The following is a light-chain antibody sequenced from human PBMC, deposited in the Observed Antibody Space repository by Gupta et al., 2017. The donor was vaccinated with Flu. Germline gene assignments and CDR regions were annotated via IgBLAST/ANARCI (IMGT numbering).Light chain of an antibody. CDR3: GSFAGSYTLV. V-gene: IGLV2-11*01. CDR2: DVT. Sequence: QSALTQPRSVSGSPGQSVTISCTGTSSDVGGYNYVSWYQQHPGKAPKLIIYDVTERPSGVPDRFSGSKSGNTASLTISGLQAEDEADYYCGSFAGSYTLVFGGGTKLTVL. CDR1: SSDVGGYNY. J-gene: IGLJ2*01.